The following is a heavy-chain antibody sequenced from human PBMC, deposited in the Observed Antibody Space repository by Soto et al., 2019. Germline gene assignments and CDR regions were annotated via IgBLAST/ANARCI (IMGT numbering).Heavy chain of an antibody. J-gene: IGHJ6*02. CDR3: AKEVWSGPMDV. Sequence: QVLLVESGGGVVQPGRSLRLSCAASGFTFSSYGMHWVRQAPGKGLEWVAVISYDGSNKYYADSVKGRFTISRDNSKNTLYLQMNSLRAEDTAVYYCAKEVWSGPMDVWGQGTTVTVSS. V-gene: IGHV3-30*18. CDR2: ISYDGSNK. D-gene: IGHD3-3*01. CDR1: GFTFSSYG.